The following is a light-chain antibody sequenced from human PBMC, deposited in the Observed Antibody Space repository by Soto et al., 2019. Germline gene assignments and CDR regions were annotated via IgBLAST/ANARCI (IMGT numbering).Light chain of an antibody. V-gene: IGLV2-8*01. J-gene: IGLJ1*01. CDR2: EVN. Sequence: QSVLTQPPSASGSPGQSVTISFTGTSSDVGSYDYFSWYQQHPGKAPKLIISEVNTRPPGVPDRFSGSKSGNTASLTVSGHQAADEADYYCSSYGGSGKSNYVFGTGTKLTVL. CDR3: SSYGGSGKSNYV. CDR1: SSDVGSYDY.